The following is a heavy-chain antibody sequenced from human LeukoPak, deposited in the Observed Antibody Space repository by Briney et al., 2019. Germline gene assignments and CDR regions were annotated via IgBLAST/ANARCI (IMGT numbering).Heavy chain of an antibody. V-gene: IGHV4-59*01. CDR1: GGSFGNYY. D-gene: IGHD3-10*01. Sequence: SETLSLTCAVYGGSFGNYYWSWIRQPPGKGLEWIGYIYYSGSTNYNPSLKSRVTISVDTSKNQFSLKLSSVTAADTAVYYCAGNVLWFGELLNIWGQGTMVTVSS. CDR2: IYYSGST. CDR3: AGNVLWFGELLNI. J-gene: IGHJ3*02.